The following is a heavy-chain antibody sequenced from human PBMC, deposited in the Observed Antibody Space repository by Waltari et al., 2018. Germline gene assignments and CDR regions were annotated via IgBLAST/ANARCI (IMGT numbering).Heavy chain of an antibody. V-gene: IGHV3-7*01. CDR2: IKNDGSEK. CDR3: VRDLVNFWLSFDALDM. J-gene: IGHJ3*02. D-gene: IGHD3-3*01. Sequence: EVQLVESGGGLVQPGGSLRLPCAASGFILSRYWMSWVRQAPGKGLEWGANIKNDGSEKHYVDSVKGPFTISRDNLKDALYLQMNSLRVEDTAVYYCVRDLVNFWLSFDALDMWGQGTMVTVSS. CDR1: GFILSRYW.